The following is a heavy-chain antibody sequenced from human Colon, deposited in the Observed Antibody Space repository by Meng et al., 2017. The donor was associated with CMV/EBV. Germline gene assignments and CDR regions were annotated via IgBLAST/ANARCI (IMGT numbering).Heavy chain of an antibody. CDR2: ISAISSSSDYI. CDR1: GFTFSSYD. D-gene: IGHD5-24*01. J-gene: IGHJ4*02. V-gene: IGHV3-21*01. Sequence: GGSLRLSCAASGFTFSSYDMNWVRQAPGKGLEWVSSISAISSSSDYISYADSVKGRFTISRDNAKTSLFLQLDSRRAEDTAVYYCAKGRFFDHWGQGTLVTVSS. CDR3: AKGRFFDH.